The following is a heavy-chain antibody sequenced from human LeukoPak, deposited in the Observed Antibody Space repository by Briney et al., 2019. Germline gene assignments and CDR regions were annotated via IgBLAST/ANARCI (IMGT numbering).Heavy chain of an antibody. CDR1: GFTFSSYA. Sequence: PGGSLRLSCSASGFTFSSYALHWVRQAPGKGLEWVAVISYDGSKKYYADSVKGRFTISRDYSKNTLYVQMNSLRVEDTAVYYCARSEWWSSGEVLDPYFVHWGQGTLVTVSS. CDR3: ARSEWWSSGEVLDPYFVH. V-gene: IGHV3-30*03. CDR2: ISYDGSKK. D-gene: IGHD2-15*01. J-gene: IGHJ4*02.